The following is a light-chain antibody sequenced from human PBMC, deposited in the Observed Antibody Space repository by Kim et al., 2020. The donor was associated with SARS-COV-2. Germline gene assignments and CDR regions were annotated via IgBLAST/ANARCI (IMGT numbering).Light chain of an antibody. J-gene: IGLJ3*02. CDR2: QDT. V-gene: IGLV3-1*01. CDR1: KLGDKF. CDR3: QAWDSITAV. Sequence: VSTGHTATISCSGNKLGDKFAFWYQQNPGQPPLVVIHQDTKRPSGIPERFSGSNSWNTATLPISGTQAVDEADYYCQAWDSITAVFGGGTQLTVL.